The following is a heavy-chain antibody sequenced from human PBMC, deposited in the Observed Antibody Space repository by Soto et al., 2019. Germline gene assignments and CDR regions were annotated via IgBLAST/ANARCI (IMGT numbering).Heavy chain of an antibody. CDR3: VSYMGAFYFDP. D-gene: IGHD3-16*01. V-gene: IGHV4-59*01. CDR2: VYYGGT. CDR1: GGSMSSNY. Sequence: PSETLSLTCTVSGGSMSSNYWSWIRQSPAKGLEWIGFVYYGGTNYNPSFESRVTMSVDTPKKQFSLELSDVTAADTAVYYCVSYMGAFYFDPWGQGTLVTVSS. J-gene: IGHJ5*02.